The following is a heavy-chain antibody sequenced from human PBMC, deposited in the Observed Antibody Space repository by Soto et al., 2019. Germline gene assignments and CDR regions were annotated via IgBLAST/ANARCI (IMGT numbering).Heavy chain of an antibody. J-gene: IGHJ4*02. CDR2: MNPNSGNT. CDR1: GYTFTSYD. Sequence: QVQLVQSGAEVKKPGASVKVSCKASGYTFTSYDINWVRQATGQGLEWMGWMNPNSGNTGYAQKFQGRVTMTRNTSISTAYMELSSLRSEDTAVYYCARTGYSSGWYYSIIWDYWGQGTLVTVSS. CDR3: ARTGYSSGWYYSIIWDY. D-gene: IGHD6-19*01. V-gene: IGHV1-8*01.